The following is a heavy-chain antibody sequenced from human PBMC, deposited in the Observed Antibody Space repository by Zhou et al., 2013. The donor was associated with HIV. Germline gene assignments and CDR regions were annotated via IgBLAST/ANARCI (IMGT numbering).Heavy chain of an antibody. V-gene: IGHV1-69*04. CDR3: ASLSWQTRDPF. CDR2: IIPILGIA. D-gene: IGHD2-2*01. CDR1: GGTFSSYA. Sequence: QVQLVQSGAEVKKPGSSVKVSCKASGGTFSSYAISWVRQAPGQGLEWMGRIIPILGIANYAQKFQGRVTITADKSTSTAYMELSSLRSEDTAVYYCASLSWQTRDPFWGQGNPGHRLL. J-gene: IGHJ4*02.